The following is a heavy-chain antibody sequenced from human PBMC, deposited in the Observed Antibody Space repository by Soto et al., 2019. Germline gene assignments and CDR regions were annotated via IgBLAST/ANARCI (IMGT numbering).Heavy chain of an antibody. Sequence: GGSLRLSCAASGFTFSSYAMHWVRQAPGKGLEWVAVISYDGSNKYYADSVKGRFTISRDNSKNTLYLQMNNLRAEDTAVYYCARDLGAWPFDYWGQGTLVTVSS. CDR1: GFTFSSYA. D-gene: IGHD1-26*01. J-gene: IGHJ4*02. CDR3: ARDLGAWPFDY. CDR2: ISYDGSNK. V-gene: IGHV3-30-3*01.